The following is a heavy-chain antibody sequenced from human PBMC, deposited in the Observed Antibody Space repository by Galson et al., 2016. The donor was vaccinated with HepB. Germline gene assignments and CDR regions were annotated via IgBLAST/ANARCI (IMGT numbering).Heavy chain of an antibody. Sequence: SVKVSCKASGYTFTGYQVHWVRQAPGQGLEWMGWINPNSGVTIYAQKFQGRVTMTRDTSINAAHMELSSLTSDDTGVYYCAGGGTASALDYWGQGTLVTGSS. V-gene: IGHV1-2*02. CDR2: INPNSGVT. J-gene: IGHJ4*02. D-gene: IGHD3-16*01. CDR3: AGGGTASALDY. CDR1: GYTFTGYQ.